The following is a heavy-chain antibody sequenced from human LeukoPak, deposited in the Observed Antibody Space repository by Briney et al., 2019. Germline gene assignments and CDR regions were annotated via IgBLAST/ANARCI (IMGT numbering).Heavy chain of an antibody. V-gene: IGHV1-2*06. J-gene: IGHJ4*02. CDR3: ARAYSGRYFDY. CDR1: GYTFTGYY. D-gene: IGHD1-26*01. Sequence: ASVKVSCKASGYTFTGYYMHWVRQAPGQGLEWMGRINPNSGGTNYAQKFQGRVTMTRDTSISTAYMELSSLRSEDTAVYYCARAYSGRYFDYWGQGTLVTVSS. CDR2: INPNSGGT.